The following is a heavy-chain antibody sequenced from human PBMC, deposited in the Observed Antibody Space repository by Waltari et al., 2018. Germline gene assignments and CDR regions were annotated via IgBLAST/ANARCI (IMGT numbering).Heavy chain of an antibody. CDR1: GGSISSYY. Sequence: QVQLQESGPGLVKPSETLSLTCTVSGGSISSYYWRWIRQPAGKGLEWIGRIYTSGSTNYNPSLKSRVTMSVDTSKNQFSLKLSSVTAADTAVYYCARDHSSSWPHYYFDYWGQGTLVTVSS. D-gene: IGHD6-13*01. V-gene: IGHV4-4*07. CDR2: IYTSGST. CDR3: ARDHSSSWPHYYFDY. J-gene: IGHJ4*02.